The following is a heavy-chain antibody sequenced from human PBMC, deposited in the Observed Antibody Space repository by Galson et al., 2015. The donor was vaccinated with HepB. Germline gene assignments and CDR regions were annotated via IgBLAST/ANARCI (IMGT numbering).Heavy chain of an antibody. CDR3: VRDRYTYYDFWSARAFDP. V-gene: IGHV1-18*04. CDR2: ISAYNGNT. D-gene: IGHD3-3*01. J-gene: IGHJ5*02. CDR1: GYTFTSYG. Sequence: SVKVSCKASGYTFTSYGISWVRQAPGQGLEWMGWISAYNGNTNYAQKLQGRVTMTTDTSTSTAYMELRSLGSDDTAVYYCVRDRYTYYDFWSARAFDPWGQGTLVTVSS.